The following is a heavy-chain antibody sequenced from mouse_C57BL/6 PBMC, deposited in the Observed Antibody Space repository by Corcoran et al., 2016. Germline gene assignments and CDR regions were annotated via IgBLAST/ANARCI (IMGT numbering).Heavy chain of an antibody. V-gene: IGHV1-18*01. CDR2: INPNNGGT. CDR3: AIRGPLSWYFDV. CDR1: GYTFPDYN. D-gene: IGHD6-1*01. Sequence: EVQLQQSGPELVKPGSSVKIPCKASGYTFPDYNMEWVKQSHGKSIEWIGDINPNNGGTIYNQKFKGNATLNVDKSSSIAYMELRSLTSEDTSHYCCAIRGPLSWYFDVWGTGTTVTVSS. J-gene: IGHJ1*03.